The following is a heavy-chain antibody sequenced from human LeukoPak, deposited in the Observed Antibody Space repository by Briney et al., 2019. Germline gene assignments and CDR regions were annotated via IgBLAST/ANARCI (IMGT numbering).Heavy chain of an antibody. CDR1: GDTVTEFA. D-gene: IGHD3-22*01. Sequence: ASVKVSCKLSGDTVTEFAMHWVRQAPGQGLEWMGWINPNSGGTNYAQKFQGRVTMTRDTSISTAYMELSRLRSDDTAVYYCARDSYYYDSSGYSEGNFDYWGQGTLVTVSS. J-gene: IGHJ4*02. CDR3: ARDSYYYDSSGYSEGNFDY. V-gene: IGHV1-2*02. CDR2: INPNSGGT.